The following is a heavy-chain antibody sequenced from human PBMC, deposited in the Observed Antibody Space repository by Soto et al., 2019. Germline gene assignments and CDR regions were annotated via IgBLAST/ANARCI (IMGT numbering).Heavy chain of an antibody. V-gene: IGHV1-3*01. D-gene: IGHD3-3*01. CDR1: GYTFTSYA. J-gene: IGHJ3*01. CDR3: ARVGSRGGDFWSGPPTNDAFDL. CDR2: INAGNGNT. Sequence: QVQLVQSGAEVKKPAASVKVSCKASGYTFTSYAMHWVRQAPGQRLEGMGWINAGNGNTKYSQKFQGRVTITRDTSAGTAYMELSSLRSEDTAVYYCARVGSRGGDFWSGPPTNDAFDLWGQGTMVIVSS.